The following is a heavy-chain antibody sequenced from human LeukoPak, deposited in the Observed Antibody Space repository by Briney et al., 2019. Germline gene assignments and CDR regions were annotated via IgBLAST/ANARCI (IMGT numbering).Heavy chain of an antibody. Sequence: GGSLRLSCAASGFTFSSYGMHWVRQAPGKGLEWVAVIWYDGSNKYYADSVKGRFTISRDNSKNTLYLQMNSLRAEDTAVYYCARTTVTTLLFDYWGQVTLVTVSS. D-gene: IGHD4-17*01. V-gene: IGHV3-33*01. J-gene: IGHJ4*02. CDR2: IWYDGSNK. CDR1: GFTFSSYG. CDR3: ARTTVTTLLFDY.